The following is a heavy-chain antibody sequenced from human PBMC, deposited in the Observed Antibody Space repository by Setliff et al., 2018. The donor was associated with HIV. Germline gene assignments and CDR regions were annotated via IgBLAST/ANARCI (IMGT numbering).Heavy chain of an antibody. CDR3: AREGNSGHGGQIEFDY. CDR2: FDPDDGET. Sequence: ASVKVSCKASGYTFTGYHIHWVRQAPGKGLEWMGGFDPDDGETVYAQKFQGRVTITADESTSTVYMELSSLRSDDTALYYCAREGNSGHGGQIEFDYWGQGTLVTVSS. J-gene: IGHJ4*02. D-gene: IGHD1-26*01. CDR1: GYTFTGYH. V-gene: IGHV1-24*01.